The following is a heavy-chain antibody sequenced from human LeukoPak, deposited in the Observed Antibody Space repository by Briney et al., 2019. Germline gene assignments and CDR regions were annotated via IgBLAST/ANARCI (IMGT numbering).Heavy chain of an antibody. Sequence: GGSLRLSCAASGFTFSSYGMHWVRQAPGKGLEWVAVIWYDGGNKYYADSVKGRFTISRDNSKNTLYLQMSSLRAEDTAVYYCAKTSAGIRGGYFDYWGQGTLVTVSS. J-gene: IGHJ4*02. CDR2: IWYDGGNK. CDR1: GFTFSSYG. D-gene: IGHD3-10*01. CDR3: AKTSAGIRGGYFDY. V-gene: IGHV3-33*06.